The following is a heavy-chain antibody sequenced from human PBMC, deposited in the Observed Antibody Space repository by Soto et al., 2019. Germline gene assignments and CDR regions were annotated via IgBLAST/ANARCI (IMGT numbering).Heavy chain of an antibody. CDR1: GGSISSYY. CDR2: VHHSWGS. CDR3: ARHPYRWSSRDYYYYGMDV. V-gene: IGHV4-59*08. J-gene: IGHJ6*02. D-gene: IGHD3-10*01. Sequence: PSETLSLTCTVSGGSISSYYWSWFRQSPGKRMEWIGYVHHSWGSSYNPSLQSRVAISLDTSKSQFSLKLSSVTAADTAVYYCARHPYRWSSRDYYYYGMDVWGQGTTVTVSS.